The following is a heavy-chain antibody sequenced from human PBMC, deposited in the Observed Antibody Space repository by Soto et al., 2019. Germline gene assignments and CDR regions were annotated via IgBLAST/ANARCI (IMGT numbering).Heavy chain of an antibody. J-gene: IGHJ4*02. CDR3: TTTVNRYNWNYYFDY. CDR2: IKSKTDGGTT. V-gene: IGHV3-15*01. Sequence: GGSLRLSCAASGFTFSNAWMSWVRQAPGKGLEWVGRIKSKTDGGTTDYAAPVKGRFTISRDDSKNTLYLQMNSLKTEDTAVYYCTTTVNRYNWNYYFDYWGQGTLVTVSS. D-gene: IGHD1-1*01. CDR1: GFTFSNAW.